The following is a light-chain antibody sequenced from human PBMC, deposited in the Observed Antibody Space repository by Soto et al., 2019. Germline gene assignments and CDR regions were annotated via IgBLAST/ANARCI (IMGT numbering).Light chain of an antibody. CDR2: GAS. V-gene: IGKV3-15*01. Sequence: EIVLTQSPGTLSLSPWEGATLSCRASQSVSRNYLAWYQQKPGQAPRLLIYGASTRATGIPARFSGSGSGTEFTLTISGLQSEDFAVYYCQQYNNWPRTFGQGTKVDIK. CDR1: QSVSRN. J-gene: IGKJ1*01. CDR3: QQYNNWPRT.